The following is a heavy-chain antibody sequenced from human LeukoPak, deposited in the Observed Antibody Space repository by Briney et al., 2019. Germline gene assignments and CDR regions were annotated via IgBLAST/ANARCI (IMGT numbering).Heavy chain of an antibody. Sequence: GGSLRLSCAASGFTFSSYSMNWVRQAPGKGLEWVAVIWYDGSNKYYADSVKGRFTISRDNSKNTLYLQMNSLRAEDTAVYYCASEYSSGWYGYFDYWGQGTLVTVSS. CDR1: GFTFSSYS. V-gene: IGHV3-33*08. J-gene: IGHJ4*02. D-gene: IGHD6-19*01. CDR2: IWYDGSNK. CDR3: ASEYSSGWYGYFDY.